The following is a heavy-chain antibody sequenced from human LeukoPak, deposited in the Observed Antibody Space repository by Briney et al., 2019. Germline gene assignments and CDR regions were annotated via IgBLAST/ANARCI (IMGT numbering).Heavy chain of an antibody. CDR1: GYTFTTYG. Sequence: ASVKVSCKASGYTFTTYGISWVRQAPGQGLEWMGWISPYNGNTNYAQKVQGRVTMTTDTSTSTAYMELTSLRSDDTAVYYCARDWQLETFHKCFDPWGQGTLVTVSS. D-gene: IGHD2/OR15-2a*01. V-gene: IGHV1-18*01. CDR2: ISPYNGNT. CDR3: ARDWQLETFHKCFDP. J-gene: IGHJ5*02.